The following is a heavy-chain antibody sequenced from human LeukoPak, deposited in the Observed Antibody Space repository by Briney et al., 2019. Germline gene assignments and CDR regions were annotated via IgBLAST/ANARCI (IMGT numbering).Heavy chain of an antibody. CDR1: GFTFRSYW. J-gene: IGHJ5*02. CDR3: ARDQYYYGSGSYNWFDP. CDR2: IKQDGSEK. D-gene: IGHD3-10*01. V-gene: IGHV3-7*01. Sequence: RRSLRLSCADSGFTFRSYWMSWVRQAPGKGLEWVANIKQDGSEKYYVDSVKGRFTISRDNAKNSLYLQMNSLRAEDTAVCYCARDQYYYGSGSYNWFDPWGQGTLVTVSS.